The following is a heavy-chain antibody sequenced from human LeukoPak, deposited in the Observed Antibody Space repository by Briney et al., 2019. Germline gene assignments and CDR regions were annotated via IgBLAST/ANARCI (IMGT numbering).Heavy chain of an antibody. Sequence: SETLSLTCTVSGGSISSYYWTWVRQPAGKGLEWIGRIYTSGSTNYSPSLKSRVTMSVDTSKNEFSLKLNSVTAADTAVYYCERWSTVAGTARYLGSLGQGTLVTVTS. D-gene: IGHD2-15*01. CDR1: GGSISSYY. V-gene: IGHV4-4*07. CDR3: ERWSTVAGTARYLGS. CDR2: IYTSGST. J-gene: IGHJ4*02.